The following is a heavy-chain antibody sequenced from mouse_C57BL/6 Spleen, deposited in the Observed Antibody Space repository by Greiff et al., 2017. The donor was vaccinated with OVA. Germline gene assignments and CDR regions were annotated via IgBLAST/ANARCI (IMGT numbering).Heavy chain of an antibody. CDR3: ARFRDGYKGDAMDY. Sequence: VQLQQSGPELVKPGASVKIPCKASGYTFTDYNMDWVKQSHGKSLEWIGDINPNNGGTIYNQKFKGKATLTVDKSSSTAYMELRSLTSEDTAVYYSARFRDGYKGDAMDYWGQGTSVTVSA. D-gene: IGHD2-3*01. CDR1: GYTFTDYN. J-gene: IGHJ4*01. V-gene: IGHV1-18*01. CDR2: INPNNGGT.